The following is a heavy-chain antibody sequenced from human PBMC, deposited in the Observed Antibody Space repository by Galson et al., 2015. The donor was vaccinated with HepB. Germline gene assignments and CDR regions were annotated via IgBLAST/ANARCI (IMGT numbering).Heavy chain of an antibody. D-gene: IGHD5/OR15-5a*01. V-gene: IGHV4-30-4*01. CDR1: GGSISSGDYY. CDR2: IYYSGST. Sequence: TLSLTCTVSGGSISSGDYYWSWIRQPPGKGLEWIGYIYYSGSTYYNPSLKSRVTISVDTSKNQFSLKLSSVTAADTAVYYCARAEQNGVSAYYGMDAWGQGTTVTVSS. CDR3: ARAEQNGVSAYYGMDA. J-gene: IGHJ6*02.